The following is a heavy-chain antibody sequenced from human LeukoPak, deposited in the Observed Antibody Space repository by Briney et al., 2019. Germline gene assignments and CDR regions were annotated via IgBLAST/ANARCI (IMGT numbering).Heavy chain of an antibody. CDR1: GGSISSYY. CDR2: IYYSGST. V-gene: IGHV4-59*01. J-gene: IGHJ4*02. D-gene: IGHD6-19*01. CDR3: ARVAVAAREYFDY. Sequence: SETLSLTCTVSGGSISSYYWSWIRQPPGKGLEWIGYIYYSGSTYYNPSLKSRVTISVDTSKNQFSLKLSSVTAADTAVYYCARVAVAAREYFDYWGQGTLDTVSS.